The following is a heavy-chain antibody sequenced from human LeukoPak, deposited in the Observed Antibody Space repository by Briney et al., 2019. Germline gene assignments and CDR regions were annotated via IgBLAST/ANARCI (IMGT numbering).Heavy chain of an antibody. J-gene: IGHJ4*02. CDR3: ARDPWGYRAGVMDF. Sequence: GGSLRLSCAASGFPFSSYWMHWVRQAPGKGLVWVSRINTDGATTTYADSVKGRFTISRDNAKNTLYLQMTSLGAEDTALYYCARDPWGYRAGVMDFWGLGTLVTVSS. D-gene: IGHD1-1*01. V-gene: IGHV3-74*01. CDR2: INTDGATT. CDR1: GFPFSSYW.